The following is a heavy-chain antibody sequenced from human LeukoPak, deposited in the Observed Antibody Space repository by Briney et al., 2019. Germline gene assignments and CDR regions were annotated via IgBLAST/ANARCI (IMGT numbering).Heavy chain of an antibody. CDR1: GFTFNNYW. Sequence: GGSLRLSCAASGFTFNNYWMNWVRQAPGKGLEWVSGISWNSGSIGYADSVKGRFTISRDNAKNSLYLQMNSLRAEDMALYYCAKARGVGAGLDYWGQGTLVTVSS. D-gene: IGHD6-19*01. CDR2: ISWNSGSI. CDR3: AKARGVGAGLDY. J-gene: IGHJ4*02. V-gene: IGHV3-9*03.